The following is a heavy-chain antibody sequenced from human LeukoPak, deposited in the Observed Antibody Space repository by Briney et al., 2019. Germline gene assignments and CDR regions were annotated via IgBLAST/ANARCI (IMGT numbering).Heavy chain of an antibody. V-gene: IGHV4-39*01. D-gene: IGHD6-19*01. CDR1: GGSISSSSYY. CDR2: IYYSGST. Sequence: PSETLSLTCTVSGGSISSSSYYWGWIRQPPGKGLEWIGSIYYSGSTYYNPSLKSRVTMSVDTSKNQFSLKLSSVTAADTAVYYCARRSIAVDGSFDYWGQGTLVTVSS. J-gene: IGHJ4*02. CDR3: ARRSIAVDGSFDY.